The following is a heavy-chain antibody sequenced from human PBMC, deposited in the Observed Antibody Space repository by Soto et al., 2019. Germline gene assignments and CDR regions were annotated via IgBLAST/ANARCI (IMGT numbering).Heavy chain of an antibody. CDR1: GFTFSNYW. Sequence: EVQVVESGGGLVQPGGSLRLSCAASGFTFSNYWIHWVRQAPGKGLVWVSRINSDGTSTSYADSVKGRFTISRDNAKNTLYLQMNSLRVEDTAVYYCARAVRSGSYPYYYYGMDVWGQGTTVTVS. CDR3: ARAVRSGSYPYYYYGMDV. V-gene: IGHV3-74*01. J-gene: IGHJ6*02. D-gene: IGHD3-10*01. CDR2: INSDGTST.